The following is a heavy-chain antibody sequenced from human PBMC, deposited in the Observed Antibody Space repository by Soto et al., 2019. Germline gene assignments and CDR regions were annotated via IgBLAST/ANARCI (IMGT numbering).Heavy chain of an antibody. V-gene: IGHV3-7*03. CDR2: IKPDGSEV. CDR1: GFIFSSSW. D-gene: IGHD2-2*02. J-gene: IGHJ6*01. Sequence: GGSLRLSCAASGFIFSSSWMTWVRQAPGKGLEWMANIKPDGSEVYYADSMKGRFTISRDNARNSLYLQMSSLRAEDTAVYYCARESLLKSIPIYRYFYYAMDVRGQGTTVTVSS. CDR3: ARESLLKSIPIYRYFYYAMDV.